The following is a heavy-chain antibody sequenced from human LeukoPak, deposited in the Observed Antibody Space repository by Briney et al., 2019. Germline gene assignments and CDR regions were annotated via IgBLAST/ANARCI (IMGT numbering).Heavy chain of an antibody. V-gene: IGHV4-4*02. CDR1: GGSISSSYW. Sequence: SGTLSLTCAVSGGSISSSYWWSWVRQPPGKGLEWIGGIYHSGITNYNPSLKSRVTISVDKSKNQFSLKLTSVTAADTAVYYCARGSYYGSGTLSYWGQGTLVTVSS. D-gene: IGHD3-10*01. J-gene: IGHJ4*02. CDR2: IYHSGIT. CDR3: ARGSYYGSGTLSY.